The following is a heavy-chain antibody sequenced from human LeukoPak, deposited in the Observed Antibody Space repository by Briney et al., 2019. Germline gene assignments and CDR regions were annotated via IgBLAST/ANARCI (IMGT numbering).Heavy chain of an antibody. Sequence: SQTLSLTCIVSGGSMSAAGYFWSWIRQHPGKGLEWIGNIYYSGATFYNSSLKSRHTISVDTSKNQFSLKVTSVTAADTAVYYCARWSQSYFDNWGQGTLVTVAS. V-gene: IGHV4-31*03. J-gene: IGHJ4*02. CDR3: ARWSQSYFDN. CDR1: GGSMSAAGYF. CDR2: IYYSGAT.